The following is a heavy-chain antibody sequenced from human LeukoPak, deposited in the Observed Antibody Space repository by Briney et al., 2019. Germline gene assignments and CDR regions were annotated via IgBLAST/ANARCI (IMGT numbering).Heavy chain of an antibody. CDR2: IYTSGST. Sequence: WETLSLTCTVSGGSISGYYWSWIRQPAGKGLEWIGRIYTSGSTNYNPSLKSRVTISVDTSKNQFSLKLSSVTAADTAVYYCARNNYYDRSGYWNYWGQGTLVTVSS. D-gene: IGHD3-22*01. V-gene: IGHV4-4*07. CDR1: GGSISGYY. CDR3: ARNNYYDRSGYWNY. J-gene: IGHJ4*02.